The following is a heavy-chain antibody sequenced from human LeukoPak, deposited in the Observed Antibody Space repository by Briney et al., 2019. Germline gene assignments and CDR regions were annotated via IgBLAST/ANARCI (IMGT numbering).Heavy chain of an antibody. CDR3: ARSRGGDNDAFDI. V-gene: IGHV4-30-4*08. CDR1: SGSISGGDYS. D-gene: IGHD3-16*01. J-gene: IGHJ3*02. CDR2: IYYTGST. Sequence: SETLSLTCTVSSGSISGGDYSWSWIRQPPGKGLEWIGYIYYTGSTYYNPSLNSRVTISEDTSKNQFSLKLSSVTAADTAVYFCARSRGGDNDAFDIWGQGTMVTVSS.